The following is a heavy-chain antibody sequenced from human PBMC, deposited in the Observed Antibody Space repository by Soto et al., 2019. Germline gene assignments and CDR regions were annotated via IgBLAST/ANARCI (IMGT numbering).Heavy chain of an antibody. D-gene: IGHD4-17*01. Sequence: RASVKVSCKASGYTFTSYGISWVRQAPGQGLEWMGWISAYNGNTNYAQKLQGRVTMTTDTSTSTAYMELRSLRSDDTAVYYCARGSEWGDYEEPLNWFDPWGQGTLVTVSS. V-gene: IGHV1-18*01. CDR1: GYTFTSYG. J-gene: IGHJ5*02. CDR3: ARGSEWGDYEEPLNWFDP. CDR2: ISAYNGNT.